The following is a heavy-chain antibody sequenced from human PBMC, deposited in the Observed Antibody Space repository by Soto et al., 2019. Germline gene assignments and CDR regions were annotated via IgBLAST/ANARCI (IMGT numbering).Heavy chain of an antibody. CDR2: IRSKANSYAT. CDR3: TRHGGGYCSSTSCSNN. CDR1: GFTFSGSA. D-gene: IGHD2-2*01. Sequence: LRLSCAASGFTFSGSAMHWVRHASGKGLEWVGRIRSKANSYATAYAASVKGRFTISRDDSKNTAYLQMNSLKIEDTAVYYCTRHGGGYCSSTSCSNNWGQGTLVTVSS. J-gene: IGHJ4*02. V-gene: IGHV3-73*01.